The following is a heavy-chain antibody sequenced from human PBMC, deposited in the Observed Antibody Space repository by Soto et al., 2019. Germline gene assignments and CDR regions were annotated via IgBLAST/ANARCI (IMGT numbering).Heavy chain of an antibody. Sequence: PSETLSLTCTVSGGSISSSRCHWGWIRQPPGKGLEWIASIKYSGTTFYNPSLKSRVTLSVDTSKNQFSLKLSSVTAADTAVYYCARVIRGIGIAAAGTGADYYYGMDVWGQGTTVTVSS. CDR1: GGSISSSRCH. D-gene: IGHD6-13*01. J-gene: IGHJ6*02. CDR3: ARVIRGIGIAAAGTGADYYYGMDV. CDR2: IKYSGTT. V-gene: IGHV4-39*01.